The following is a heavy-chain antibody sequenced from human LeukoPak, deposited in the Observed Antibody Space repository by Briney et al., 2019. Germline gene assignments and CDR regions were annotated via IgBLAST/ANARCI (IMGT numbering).Heavy chain of an antibody. CDR2: IYPGDSDA. CDR3: ARRGYSGYYSAFDI. D-gene: IGHD5-12*01. CDR1: GYSFATYW. V-gene: IGHV5-51*01. J-gene: IGHJ3*02. Sequence: KHGESLKISCQGSGYSFATYWIGWVRQVPGKGLEWMGIIYPGDSDARYSPSFQGQVTISADKSISTAYLQWSSLKASDTAMYFCARRGYSGYYSAFDIWGQGTMVTVSS.